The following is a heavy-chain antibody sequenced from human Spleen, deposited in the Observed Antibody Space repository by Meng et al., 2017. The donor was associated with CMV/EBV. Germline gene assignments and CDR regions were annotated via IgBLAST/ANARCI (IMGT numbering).Heavy chain of an antibody. Sequence: GESLKISCAASGFTFSSYAMHWVRQAPGKGLEWVAVISYDGSNKYYADSVKGRFTISRDNSKNTLYLQMNSLRAEDSAVYYCARRVFGIPITGTTPRGSYGMDVWGQGTTVTVSS. D-gene: IGHD1-7*01. V-gene: IGHV3-30*04. CDR1: GFTFSSYA. CDR3: ARRVFGIPITGTTPRGSYGMDV. CDR2: ISYDGSNK. J-gene: IGHJ6*02.